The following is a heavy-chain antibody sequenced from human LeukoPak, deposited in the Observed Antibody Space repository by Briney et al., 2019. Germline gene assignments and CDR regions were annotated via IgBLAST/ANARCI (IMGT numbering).Heavy chain of an antibody. Sequence: ASVKVSCKASGYTFTGYYMHWVRQAPGQGLEWMGRINPNSGGTNYAQKFQGMVSMTRDTSISTAYMEMSRLRSDDTAVYYCAREPGGLYYYDSSGFDRVFDYWGQGTLVTVSS. D-gene: IGHD3-22*01. CDR1: GYTFTGYY. CDR2: INPNSGGT. CDR3: AREPGGLYYYDSSGFDRVFDY. V-gene: IGHV1-2*06. J-gene: IGHJ4*02.